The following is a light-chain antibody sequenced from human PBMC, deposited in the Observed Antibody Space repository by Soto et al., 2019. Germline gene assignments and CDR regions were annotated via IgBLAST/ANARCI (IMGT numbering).Light chain of an antibody. V-gene: IGKV1-12*01. CDR2: TAS. Sequence: DIHMTQSPSSVSASVGDRVTITCRASQGISNWLAWFQQKPGKAPKLLIYTASRLQSGVPPRFSGSGSGTDFTLTISSLQPEDFATYYCQQSNSFPLTFGQGTKVDI. J-gene: IGKJ1*01. CDR1: QGISNW. CDR3: QQSNSFPLT.